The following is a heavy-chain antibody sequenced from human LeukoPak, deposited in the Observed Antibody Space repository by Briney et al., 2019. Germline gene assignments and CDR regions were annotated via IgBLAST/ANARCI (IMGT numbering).Heavy chain of an antibody. D-gene: IGHD3-10*01. CDR1: GGYCSGYY. CDR3: ASRGQAQGQADY. J-gene: IGHJ4*02. CDR2: INHSGST. Sequence: EALFLTCAVDGGYCSGYYGSWIRKTPGKGLEWIGEINHSGSTNYNPSLKSRVTISVDTSKNQFSLKLSSVTAADTAVYYCASRGQAQGQADYWGQGTLVTVSS. V-gene: IGHV4-34*01.